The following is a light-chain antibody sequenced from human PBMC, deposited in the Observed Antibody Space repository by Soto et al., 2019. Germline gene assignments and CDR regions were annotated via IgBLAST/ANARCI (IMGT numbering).Light chain of an antibody. CDR2: DVS. CDR1: SSDVGGYNY. Sequence: QSVLTQPRPVSGSPGQSVTISCTGTSSDVGGYNYVSWYQQHPGKAPKLMIYDVSKRPSGVPDRFSSSKSGNTASLTISGLQAEDEADYYCCSYAGSYTFVVFGGGTKLTVL. CDR3: CSYAGSYTFVV. V-gene: IGLV2-11*01. J-gene: IGLJ2*01.